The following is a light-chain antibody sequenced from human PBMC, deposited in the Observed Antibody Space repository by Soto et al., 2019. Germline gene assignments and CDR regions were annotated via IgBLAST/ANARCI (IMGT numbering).Light chain of an antibody. V-gene: IGKV1-5*01. CDR2: DAS. CDR3: QQSSDYSS. CDR1: QTINKW. Sequence: DIQMTQSPSTLSASVGDRVTITCRASQTINKWLAWYQQKPGKAPQLLISDASSLQNGVPSRFSGSGSGTEFTLTISSLRPEDFATYYCQQSSDYSSFGHGTKVEIK. J-gene: IGKJ1*01.